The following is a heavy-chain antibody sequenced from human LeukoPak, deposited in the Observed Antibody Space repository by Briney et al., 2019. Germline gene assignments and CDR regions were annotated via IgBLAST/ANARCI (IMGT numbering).Heavy chain of an antibody. CDR2: ISWNSGSI. V-gene: IGHV3-9*01. J-gene: IGHJ3*02. D-gene: IGHD1-26*01. CDR1: GFTFDDYA. CDR3: AKDTTRELLEAFDI. Sequence: PGRSLRLSCAASGFTFDDYAMHWVRQAPGKGLEWVSGISWNSGSIGYADSVKGRFTISRDNAKNSPYLQMNSLRAEDTALYYCAKDTTRELLEAFDIWGQGTMVTVSS.